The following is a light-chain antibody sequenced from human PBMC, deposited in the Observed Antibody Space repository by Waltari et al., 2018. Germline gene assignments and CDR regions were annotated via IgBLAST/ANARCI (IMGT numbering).Light chain of an antibody. CDR2: QVS. J-gene: IGKJ5*01. V-gene: IGKV2-30*01. CDR3: MQATHWPVT. CDR1: EGLVYEDGPTY. Sequence: EVVLTQSPLSLSVTVGQPASFSCRSAEGLVYEDGPTYLNWFQQRPGQSPRRLIYQVSKRDSGVPDRFIGYGAGTEFTLRISRVQPEDVGVYFCMQATHWPVTFGQGTRLEIK.